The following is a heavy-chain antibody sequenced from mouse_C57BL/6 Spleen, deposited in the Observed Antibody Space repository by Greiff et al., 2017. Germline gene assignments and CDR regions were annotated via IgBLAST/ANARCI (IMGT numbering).Heavy chain of an antibody. CDR1: GYTFTSYW. J-gene: IGHJ1*03. D-gene: IGHD2-1*01. V-gene: IGHV1-69*01. CDR3: ARRGNYGWYFDV. CDR2: IDPSDSYT. Sequence: VQLQQSGAELVMPGASVKLSCKASGYTFTSYWMHWVKQRPGQGLEWIGEIDPSDSYTNYNQKFKGKSTLTVDKSSSTAYMQLSSLTSEDSAVYYCARRGNYGWYFDVWGTGTTVTVSS.